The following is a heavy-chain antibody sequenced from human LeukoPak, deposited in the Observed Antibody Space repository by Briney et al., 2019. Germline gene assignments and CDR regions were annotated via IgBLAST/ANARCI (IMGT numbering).Heavy chain of an antibody. Sequence: PSETLSLTCTVSGGSISGYYWSWIRQPPGKGLEWIGYVYYSGSTNYNPSLKSRVTISVDTSKNQFSLNLSSVTAADTAVYYCARVQDTSGYFYNFDYWGQGTLVTVSS. CDR1: GGSISGYY. J-gene: IGHJ4*02. D-gene: IGHD3-22*01. CDR2: VYYSGST. CDR3: ARVQDTSGYFYNFDY. V-gene: IGHV4-59*01.